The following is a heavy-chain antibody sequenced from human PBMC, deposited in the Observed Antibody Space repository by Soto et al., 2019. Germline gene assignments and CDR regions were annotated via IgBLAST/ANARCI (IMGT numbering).Heavy chain of an antibody. Sequence: QVQLVESGGGAVQLGRSLRLSCAASGFGFSSYGMHWVRQAPGKGLEWVAVISYDGTNKYYADSVKGRFTISRDNSKNTLFLQMNSLRAEDTAVYYCAKDNRWETDYHYYAMDVWGQGTTVTVSS. V-gene: IGHV3-30*18. CDR1: GFGFSSYG. CDR3: AKDNRWETDYHYYAMDV. D-gene: IGHD1-26*01. CDR2: ISYDGTNK. J-gene: IGHJ6*02.